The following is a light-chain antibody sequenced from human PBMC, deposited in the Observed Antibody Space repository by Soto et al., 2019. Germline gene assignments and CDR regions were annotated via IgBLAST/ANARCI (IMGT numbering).Light chain of an antibody. Sequence: EIVLTQSPGTLSLSPGERATLSCRASQSVSSSFLAWYQQKPGQAPRLLIYGASSRATGIPDGFSGSGSGTAFTLTISRLEPEDFAVYYCQQYDSSPLTFGGGTKVEIK. CDR1: QSVSSSF. V-gene: IGKV3-20*01. CDR2: GAS. J-gene: IGKJ4*01. CDR3: QQYDSSPLT.